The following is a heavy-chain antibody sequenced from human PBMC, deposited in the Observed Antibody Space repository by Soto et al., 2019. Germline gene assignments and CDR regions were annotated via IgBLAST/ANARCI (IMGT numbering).Heavy chain of an antibody. CDR3: AKDSHSGIISPTHDY. V-gene: IGHV3-23*01. D-gene: IGHD3-10*01. CDR2: INGGDDSK. J-gene: IGHJ4*02. Sequence: EVQLLESGGGLVQPGGSLRLSCAVSGFSFRSSPMSWVRRAPGKGLAWVSGINGGDDSKHYAESVRGRFTITRDKSKNTLLLQLNSLRVEDTAIYYCAKDSHSGIISPTHDYWGQGTLVTVSS. CDR1: GFSFRSSP.